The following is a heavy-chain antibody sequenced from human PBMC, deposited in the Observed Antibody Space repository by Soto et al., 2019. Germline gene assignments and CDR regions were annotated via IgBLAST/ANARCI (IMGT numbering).Heavy chain of an antibody. Sequence: GASLKVSCKASGGTFSSYAISWVRQAPGQGLEWMGGIIPIFGTANYAQKFQGRVTITADESTSTAYMELSSLRSEDTAVYYCARPTLTLYYYYGMDVWGQGTTVTVSS. V-gene: IGHV1-69*13. CDR2: IIPIFGTA. CDR3: ARPTLTLYYYYGMDV. J-gene: IGHJ6*02. CDR1: GGTFSSYA.